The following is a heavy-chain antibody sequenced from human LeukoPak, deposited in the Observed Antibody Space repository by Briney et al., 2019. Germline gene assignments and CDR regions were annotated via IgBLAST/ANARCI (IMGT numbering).Heavy chain of an antibody. J-gene: IGHJ4*02. Sequence: PGGSLRLSCAASGFTFSSYEMNWVRQAPGKGLEWVSYISSSGSTIYYADSVKGRFTISRDNAKNSLYLQMNSLRAEDTAVYYCARETNDFWSGYYLDYWGQGTLDTVSS. CDR3: ARETNDFWSGYYLDY. D-gene: IGHD3-3*01. CDR2: ISSSGSTI. CDR1: GFTFSSYE. V-gene: IGHV3-48*03.